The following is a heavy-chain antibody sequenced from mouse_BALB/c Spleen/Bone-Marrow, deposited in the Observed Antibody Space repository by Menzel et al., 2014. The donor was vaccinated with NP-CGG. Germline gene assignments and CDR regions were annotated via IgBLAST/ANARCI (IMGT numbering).Heavy chain of an antibody. V-gene: IGHV5-17*02. CDR3: ARRGSNHWYFDV. Sequence: EVQGVESGGGLVQPGGSRKLSCAASGFTFSSFGMHWVRQAPEKGLEWVAYISGGSSTIYYADTVKGRFTISRDNPKNTLFLQMTSLRSEDTAMYYCARRGSNHWYFDVWGAGTTVTVSS. J-gene: IGHJ1*01. D-gene: IGHD1-1*01. CDR2: ISGGSSTI. CDR1: GFTFSSFG.